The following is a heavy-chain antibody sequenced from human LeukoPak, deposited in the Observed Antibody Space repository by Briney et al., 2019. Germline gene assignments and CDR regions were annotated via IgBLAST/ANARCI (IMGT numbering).Heavy chain of an antibody. CDR3: ARDPPRDAFDI. V-gene: IGHV1-69*13. CDR1: GGTFSSYA. J-gene: IGHJ3*02. CDR2: IIPIFGTA. Sequence: VASVKVSCKASGGTFSSYAISWVRQAPGQGLEWMGGIIPIFGTANYAQKFQGRVTITADESTSTAYMELSSLRSEDTAVYYCARDPPRDAFDIWGQGTMVTVSS.